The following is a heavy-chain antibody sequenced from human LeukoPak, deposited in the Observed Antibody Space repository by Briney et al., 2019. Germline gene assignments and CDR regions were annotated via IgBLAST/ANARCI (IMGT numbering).Heavy chain of an antibody. CDR3: ARKPHGVGSY. D-gene: IGHD2-15*01. Sequence: GGSLRLSCAASGFTFSSYSMNWVRQAPGKGLEWVSYISSSSSTIYYADSVKGRFTISRDNAENSLYLQMNSLRADDTAIYYCARKPHGVGSYWGQGTLVTVSS. V-gene: IGHV3-48*01. CDR1: GFTFSSYS. CDR2: ISSSSSTI. J-gene: IGHJ4*02.